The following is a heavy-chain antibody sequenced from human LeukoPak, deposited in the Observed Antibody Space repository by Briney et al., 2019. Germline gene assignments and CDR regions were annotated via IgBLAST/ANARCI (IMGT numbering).Heavy chain of an antibody. V-gene: IGHV3-21*01. CDR1: GFTFSSYS. D-gene: IGHD3-3*01. CDR2: ISSSSSYI. J-gene: IGHJ4*02. Sequence: GGSLRLSCAASGFTFSSYSMNWVRQAPGKGLEWVSSISSSSSYIYYADSVKGRFTISRDDAKNSLYLQMNSLRAEDTAVYYCARLHPQTVFDFSSGYYDYWGQGTLVTVSS. CDR3: ARLHPQTVFDFSSGYYDY.